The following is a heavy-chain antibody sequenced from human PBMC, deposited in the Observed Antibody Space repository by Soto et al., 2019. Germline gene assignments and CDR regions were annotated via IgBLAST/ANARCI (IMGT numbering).Heavy chain of an antibody. D-gene: IGHD1-26*01. CDR2: TWSGGRGE. J-gene: IGHJ3*02. V-gene: IGHV3-33*06. CDR3: AKGLLAIVGTTLPRDAFNI. Sequence: QVQLVESGGGVVQPGTSLRLSCAASGFTFSHYGIHWVRQAPGKGLEWVALTWSGGRGENYADSVRGRFTVSRDNSKNAVYLEMNSLRPEDTAVYYCAKGLLAIVGTTLPRDAFNIWGQGTMVTVSS. CDR1: GFTFSHYG.